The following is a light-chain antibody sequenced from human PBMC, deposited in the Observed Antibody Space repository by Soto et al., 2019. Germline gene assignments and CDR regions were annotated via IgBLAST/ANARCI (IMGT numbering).Light chain of an antibody. V-gene: IGKV1-33*01. J-gene: IGKJ5*01. CDR2: DAS. CDR1: QDISNY. CDR3: RQYSHLIT. Sequence: DIQMTQSHSSLSASVGDRFTITCQASQDISNYLNWYQQKLGKAPKLLIYDASNLETGVPSRFSGSGSGTDFTFTISSLQPEDIATYYCRQYSHLITFGQGTRLEI.